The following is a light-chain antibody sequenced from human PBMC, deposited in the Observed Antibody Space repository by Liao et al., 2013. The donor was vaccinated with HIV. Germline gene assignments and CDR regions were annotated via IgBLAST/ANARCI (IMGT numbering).Light chain of an antibody. CDR1: KLGDKY. CDR2: QDS. V-gene: IGLV3-1*01. Sequence: SYEVTQPPSVSVSPGQTASITCSGHKLGDKYACWYQQKPGQSPVLVIYQDSRRPSGIHERFSGSNSGNTATLTIRDTQAVDEADYFCEAWYFSTGVFGTGTKVTVL. CDR3: EAWYFSTGV. J-gene: IGLJ1*01.